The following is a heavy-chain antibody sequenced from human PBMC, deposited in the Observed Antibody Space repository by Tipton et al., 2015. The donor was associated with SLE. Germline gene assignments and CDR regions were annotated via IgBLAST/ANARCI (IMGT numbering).Heavy chain of an antibody. Sequence: SLRLSCAASGFTFEDYAMHWVRQVPGKGLEWVSSIRYNSGSIGYADSVKGRFTISRDNAKKTLYLQMNSLRAEDTALYYCAKDVSVVVTVTRYDYYYYYMDVWGKGTTVTVSS. CDR1: GFTFEDYA. CDR3: AKDVSVVVTVTRYDYYYYYMDV. D-gene: IGHD2-21*02. J-gene: IGHJ6*03. CDR2: IRYNSGSI. V-gene: IGHV3-9*01.